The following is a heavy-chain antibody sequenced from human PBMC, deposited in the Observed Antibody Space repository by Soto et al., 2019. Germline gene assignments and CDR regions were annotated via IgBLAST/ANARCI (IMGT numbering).Heavy chain of an antibody. CDR2: ISAYNGET. V-gene: IGHV1-18*03. CDR1: GYTFTTYG. D-gene: IGHD3-16*01. Sequence: QVQLVQSGAEVKKPGASVKVSCKASGYTFTTYGITWVRQAPGQGLEWMGWISAYNGETYYAQKLQGRVTLTADTYTRTAYVEMRRLRSVDMVLDYCARVDILGAGFDCWGQGTRVTVSS. J-gene: IGHJ3*01. CDR3: ARVDILGAGFDC.